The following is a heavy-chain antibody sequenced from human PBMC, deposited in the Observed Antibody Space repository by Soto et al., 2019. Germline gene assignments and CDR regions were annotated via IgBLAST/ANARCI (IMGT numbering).Heavy chain of an antibody. J-gene: IGHJ3*02. CDR2: IIPIFGTA. V-gene: IGHV1-69*13. CDR3: ATEATMAVGAFDI. Sequence: ASVKVSCKASGGTFSSYAISWVRQAPGQGLEWMGGIIPIFGTANYAQKFQGRVTITADESTSTAYMELSSLRSEDTAVYYCATEATMAVGAFDIWGQGTMVTVSS. D-gene: IGHD3-10*01. CDR1: GGTFSSYA.